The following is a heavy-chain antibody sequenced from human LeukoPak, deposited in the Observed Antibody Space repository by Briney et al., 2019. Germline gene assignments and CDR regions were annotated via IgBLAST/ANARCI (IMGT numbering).Heavy chain of an antibody. J-gene: IGHJ4*02. V-gene: IGHV3-7*01. CDR2: IKKDGSEK. Sequence: GGCLRLSCAASGFTFSRYWMRWVRQAPGKGREWVANIKKDGSEKYYVDSVKGRFTISRDNAKNSLYLQMNSLRAEDTAVYYCARGKLWFDFDYWGQGTLVTVSS. CDR1: GFTFSRYW. CDR3: ARGKLWFDFDY. D-gene: IGHD3-10*01.